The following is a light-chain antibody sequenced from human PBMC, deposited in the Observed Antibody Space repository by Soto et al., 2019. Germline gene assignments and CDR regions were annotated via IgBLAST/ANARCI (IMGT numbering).Light chain of an antibody. Sequence: DIQMTQSPSSLSASVGDRVTITCRASQTISSYLSWFQQKPGKAPKLLIYAASSLQSGVPSRFSGSGSGTDFTLTISSLQPVDFATYYCQQSYSTPWTFGQGTKVEIK. CDR3: QQSYSTPWT. J-gene: IGKJ1*01. CDR1: QTISSY. CDR2: AAS. V-gene: IGKV1-39*01.